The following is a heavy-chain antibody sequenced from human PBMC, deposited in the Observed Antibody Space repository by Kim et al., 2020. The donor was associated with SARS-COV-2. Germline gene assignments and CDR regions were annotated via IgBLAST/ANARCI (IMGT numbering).Heavy chain of an antibody. CDR1: GFTFSSHS. CDR2: ISRSSTYT. CDR3: ARDKGGSYDRFDY. J-gene: IGHJ4*02. D-gene: IGHD1-26*01. Sequence: GGSLRLSCAASGFTFSSHSMNWVRQAPGKGLEWVASISRSSTYTYYADSVKGRFTVSRDNAKNSLSLQMDSLRVEDTAVYYCARDKGGSYDRFDYWGQGTLVTVSS. V-gene: IGHV3-21*06.